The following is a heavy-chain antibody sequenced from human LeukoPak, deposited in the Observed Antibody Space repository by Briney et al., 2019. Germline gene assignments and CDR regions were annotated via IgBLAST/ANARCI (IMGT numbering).Heavy chain of an antibody. D-gene: IGHD3-9*01. Sequence: ASVKVSSKASGYTFTSYGISWVRQAPGQGLEWMGWISAYNGNTNYAQKLQGRVTMTTDTSTSTAYMELRSLRSDDTAVYYCAREFNILTGYYYVGAFDIWGQGTMVTVSS. CDR2: ISAYNGNT. V-gene: IGHV1-18*04. CDR3: AREFNILTGYYYVGAFDI. J-gene: IGHJ3*02. CDR1: GYTFTSYG.